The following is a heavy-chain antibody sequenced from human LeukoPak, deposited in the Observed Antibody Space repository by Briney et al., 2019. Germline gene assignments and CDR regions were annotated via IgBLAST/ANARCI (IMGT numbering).Heavy chain of an antibody. CDR2: ISGSGGST. J-gene: IGHJ4*02. CDR3: AKTGSGSYPLDY. Sequence: GGSLRLSCATSGFTFSSYAMSWVRQAPGKGLEWVSGISGSGGSTYYADSVKGRFTISRDNSKNTLYLQMNSLRAEDTAVYYCAKTGSGSYPLDYWGQGTLVTVSS. D-gene: IGHD3-10*01. CDR1: GFTFSSYA. V-gene: IGHV3-23*01.